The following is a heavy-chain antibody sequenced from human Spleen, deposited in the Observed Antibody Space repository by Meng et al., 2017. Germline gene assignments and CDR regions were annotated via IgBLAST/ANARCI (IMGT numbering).Heavy chain of an antibody. V-gene: IGHV1-2*02. CDR1: GYTFTDYY. CDR2: INPNTGAT. CDR3: ARDARVAGDF. Sequence: ASVKVSCKASGYTFTDYYLHWVRQAPAQGLEWMGWINPNTGATNYAQKFQGRVTMTRDTSINTAYIELSSLKSDDTAIYYCARDARVAGDFWGQGTLVTVSS. D-gene: IGHD6-19*01. J-gene: IGHJ4*02.